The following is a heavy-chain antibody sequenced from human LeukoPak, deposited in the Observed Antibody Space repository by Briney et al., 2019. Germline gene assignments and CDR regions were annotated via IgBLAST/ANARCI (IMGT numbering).Heavy chain of an antibody. CDR2: INHSGST. J-gene: IGHJ5*02. CDR1: GGSFSGYY. CDR3: ARRTAGPYNWFDP. D-gene: IGHD1-1*01. Sequence: SETLSLTCAVYGGSFSGYYWSWIRQPPGKGLEWIGEINHSGSTNYNPSLKSRVTISVDTSKNQFSLKLSSVTAADTAVYYCARRTAGPYNWFDPWGQGTLVTVSS. V-gene: IGHV4-34*01.